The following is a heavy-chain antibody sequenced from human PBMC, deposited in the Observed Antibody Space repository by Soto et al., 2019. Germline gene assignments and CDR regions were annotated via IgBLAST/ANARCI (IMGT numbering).Heavy chain of an antibody. CDR1: GFTFNVYY. CDR3: ASYTVALDY. J-gene: IGHJ4*02. Sequence: LRLSCAASGFTFNVYYMTWVRQAPGKGLEWVSSISSSSSYIYYADSVKGRFTISRDNAKNSLYLQMNSLRAEDTAVYYCASYTVALDYWGQGTLVTVSS. CDR2: ISSSSSYI. V-gene: IGHV3-21*01. D-gene: IGHD4-17*01.